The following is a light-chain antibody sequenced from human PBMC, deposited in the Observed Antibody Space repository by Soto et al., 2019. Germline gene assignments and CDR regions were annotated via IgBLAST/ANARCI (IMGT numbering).Light chain of an antibody. CDR1: QSISHY. CDR2: GAA. Sequence: EIVLTQSPGTLSLSPGERATLSCRANQSISHYLAWYQQNPGHSPRILIYGAASRAIGIPDRFNGTGSETTFTLTISRLQPEDVALYFCQQYDASPFTFGPGTKVDI. CDR3: QQYDASPFT. J-gene: IGKJ3*01. V-gene: IGKV3-20*01.